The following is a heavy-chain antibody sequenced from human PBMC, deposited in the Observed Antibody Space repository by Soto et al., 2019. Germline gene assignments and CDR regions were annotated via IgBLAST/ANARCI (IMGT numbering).Heavy chain of an antibody. D-gene: IGHD3-9*01. CDR3: ARTSTYYDILPDY. J-gene: IGHJ4*02. Sequence: SETLSLTCAVSGGSISSGGYYWSWIRQHPGKGLEWIGYIYYSGSTYYNPSLKSRVTISVDTSKNQFSLRLSSVTAADTAVYYCARTSTYYDILPDYWGQGTLVTVSS. V-gene: IGHV4-31*11. CDR1: GGSISSGGYY. CDR2: IYYSGST.